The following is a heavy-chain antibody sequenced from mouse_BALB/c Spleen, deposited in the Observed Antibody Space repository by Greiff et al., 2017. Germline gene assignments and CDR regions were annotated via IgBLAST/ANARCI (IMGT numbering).Heavy chain of an antibody. V-gene: IGHV5-12-1*01. D-gene: IGHD1-1*01. CDR2: ISSGGGST. CDR1: GFAFSSYD. Sequence: EVHLVESGGGLVKPGGSLKLSCAASGFAFSSYDMSWVRQTPEKRLEWVAYISSGGGSTYYPDTVKGRFTISRDNAKNTLYLQMSSLKSEDTAMYYCARQDYSWFAYWGQGTLVTVSA. J-gene: IGHJ3*01. CDR3: ARQDYSWFAY.